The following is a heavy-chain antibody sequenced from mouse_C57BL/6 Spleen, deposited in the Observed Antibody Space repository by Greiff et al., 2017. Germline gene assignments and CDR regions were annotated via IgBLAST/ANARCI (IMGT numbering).Heavy chain of an antibody. CDR3: ARGGWDDYAMDY. V-gene: IGHV5-17*01. CDR1: GFTFSDYG. Sequence: EVMLVESGGGLVKPGGSLKLSCAASGFTFSDYGMHWVRQAPEKGLEWVAYISSGSSTIYYADTVKGRFTISRDNAKNTLFLKMTSLRSDDTAMYYCARGGWDDYAMDYWGQGTSVTVSS. J-gene: IGHJ4*01. CDR2: ISSGSSTI. D-gene: IGHD4-1*01.